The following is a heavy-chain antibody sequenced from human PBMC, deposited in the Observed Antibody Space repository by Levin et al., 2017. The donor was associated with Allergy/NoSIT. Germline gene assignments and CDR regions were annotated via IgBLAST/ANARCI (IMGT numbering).Heavy chain of an antibody. D-gene: IGHD5-12*01. V-gene: IGHV3-23*01. CDR1: GFTFSSYD. CDR2: ISDSGGST. J-gene: IGHJ4*02. CDR3: AALNRATN. Sequence: GGSLRLSCAASGFTFSSYDMILVRQAPGKGLEWVSIISDSGGSTYYADSVKGRFTVSRDNSKNTLYLQMNSLRVEDTAVYYCAALNRATNWGQGTLVTVSS.